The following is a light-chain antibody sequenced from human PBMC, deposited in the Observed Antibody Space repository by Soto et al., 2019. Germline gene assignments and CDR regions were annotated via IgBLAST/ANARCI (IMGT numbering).Light chain of an antibody. CDR2: GAS. V-gene: IGKV3-15*01. Sequence: DIVLTQSPSTVSASPGERATLSCRASQSISSNLAWYQHKLGQAPRLLIYGASTRVTGIPSRFSGSGSGTDFTITINCLKSEDFCSYYCQHYNNRLPSFTFGGGTKVEI. J-gene: IGKJ4*01. CDR1: QSISSN. CDR3: QHYNNRLPSFT.